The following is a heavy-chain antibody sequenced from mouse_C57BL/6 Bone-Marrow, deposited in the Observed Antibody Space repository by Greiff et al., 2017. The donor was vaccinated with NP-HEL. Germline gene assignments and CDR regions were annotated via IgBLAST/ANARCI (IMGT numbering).Heavy chain of an antibody. CDR1: GYTFTSYW. CDR2: IDPSDSYT. CDR3: ASVYYDYPWFAY. J-gene: IGHJ3*01. Sequence: VQLQQPGAELVMPGASVKLSCKASGYTFTSYWMHWVKQRPGQGLEWIGEIDPSDSYTNYNQTFKGKSTLTVDKSSSTAYMQRSSLTSEDSAVYYCASVYYDYPWFAYWGQGTLVTVSA. D-gene: IGHD2-4*01. V-gene: IGHV1-69*01.